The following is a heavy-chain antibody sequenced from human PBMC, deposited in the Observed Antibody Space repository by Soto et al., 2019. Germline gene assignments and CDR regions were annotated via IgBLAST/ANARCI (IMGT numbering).Heavy chain of an antibody. D-gene: IGHD6-19*01. J-gene: IGHJ4*02. CDR3: ARARGGIVVY. Sequence: SETLSLTCAVSGGSISSGGYSWSWLRQPPGKGLEWTGYIYRSGSTYYNPSLKSRVTTSVDRSKNQFSLKLSPVTAADTAVYYCARARGGIVVYWGQGTLVTVSS. V-gene: IGHV4-30-2*01. CDR1: GGSISSGGYS. CDR2: IYRSGST.